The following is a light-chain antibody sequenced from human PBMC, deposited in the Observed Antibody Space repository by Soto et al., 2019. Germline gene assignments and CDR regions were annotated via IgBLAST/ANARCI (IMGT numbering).Light chain of an antibody. V-gene: IGKV1-39*01. CDR3: QQSYLTPLT. Sequence: DIQVTQSPSSLSASVGDRDTITCRASQNIDNYLNWYQQKPGKAPKLLIFEASNLKSGVPSRFSGGGSGTDFTLTISGLQPDDFATYYCQQSYLTPLTFGGGTKVEI. CDR1: QNIDNY. J-gene: IGKJ4*01. CDR2: EAS.